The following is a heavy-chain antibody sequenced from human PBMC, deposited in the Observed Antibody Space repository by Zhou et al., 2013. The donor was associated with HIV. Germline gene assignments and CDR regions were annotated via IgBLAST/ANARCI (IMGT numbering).Heavy chain of an antibody. D-gene: IGHD2-2*01. CDR1: GGTFSSYA. CDR3: ARELVPAATHITHYYFDY. Sequence: QVQLVQSGAEVKKPGSSVKVSCKASGGTFSSYAISWVRQAPGQGLEWMGRIIPILGIANYAQKFQGRVTITADKSTSTAYMELSSLRSEDTAVYYCARELVPAATHITHYYFDYWGQGTLVTVSS. CDR2: IIPILGIA. J-gene: IGHJ4*02. V-gene: IGHV1-69*04.